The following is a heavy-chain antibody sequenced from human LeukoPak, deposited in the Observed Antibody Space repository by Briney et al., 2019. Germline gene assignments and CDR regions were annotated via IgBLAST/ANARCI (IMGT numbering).Heavy chain of an antibody. CDR1: GYTFTSYY. CDR3: ARVKRTTLALRAVDAFDI. V-gene: IGHV1-46*01. Sequence: ASVKVSCKASGYTFTSYYIHWVRQAPGQGLEWMGIINPSGGTTTYAQKFQGRVTMTRDTSTSTVYMELSSLRSDDTAVYYCARVKRTTLALRAVDAFDIWGQGTMVTVSS. CDR2: INPSGGTT. D-gene: IGHD1-1*01. J-gene: IGHJ3*02.